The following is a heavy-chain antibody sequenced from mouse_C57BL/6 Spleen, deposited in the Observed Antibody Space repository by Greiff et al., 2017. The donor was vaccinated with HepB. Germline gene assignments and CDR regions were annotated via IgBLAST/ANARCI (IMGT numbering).Heavy chain of an antibody. CDR3: ASHEGESRRWYYFDY. J-gene: IGHJ2*01. CDR1: GYTFTEYT. V-gene: IGHV1-62-2*01. Sequence: QVQLQQSGAELVKPGASVKLSCKASGYTFTEYTIHWVKQRSGQGLEWIGWFYPGSGSIKYNEKFKDKPTLTADKSSSTVYMEHSRLTSEDSAVYFCASHEGESRRWYYFDYWGQGTTLTVSS. CDR2: FYPGSGSI.